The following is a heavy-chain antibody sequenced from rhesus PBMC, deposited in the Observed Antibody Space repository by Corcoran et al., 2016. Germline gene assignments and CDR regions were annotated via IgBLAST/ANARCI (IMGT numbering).Heavy chain of an antibody. CDR1: GGSISSSY. CDR3: ARVGSWDEYFEF. D-gene: IGHD6-25*01. J-gene: IGHJ1*01. Sequence: QLQLQESGPGLVKPSETLSVTCVVSGGSISSSYWSWSRQAPGKGLELIGYIYGRGSSTNYNPSLQNRVTLSVDTSKNRLSLKLSSVTTADTAVYYCARVGSWDEYFEFWGQGALVTVSS. V-gene: IGHV4-169*01. CDR2: IYGRGSST.